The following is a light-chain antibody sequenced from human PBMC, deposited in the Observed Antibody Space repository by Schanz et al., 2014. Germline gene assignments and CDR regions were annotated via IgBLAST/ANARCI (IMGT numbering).Light chain of an antibody. V-gene: IGKV3-20*01. CDR2: AAS. CDR1: QSVSSSN. J-gene: IGKJ1*01. CDR3: QQYGSPIT. Sequence: EAVLTQSPGTLSLSPGERATLSCRASQSVSSSNLAWYQQKPGQAPRLLIYAASSRATGIPDRFSGSGSGTDFTLTISRLEPEDFALYYCQQYGSPITFGQGTRVEI.